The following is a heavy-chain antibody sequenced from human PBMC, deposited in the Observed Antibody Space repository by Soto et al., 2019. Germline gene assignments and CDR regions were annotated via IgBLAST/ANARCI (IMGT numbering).Heavy chain of an antibody. Sequence: PGGSLRLSCAASGFTFSSYGMHWVRQAPGKGLEWVAVIWYDGSNKYYADSVKGRFTISRDNSKNTLYLQMNSLRAEDTAVYYCARDQQLYSSGWYNAFDIWGQGTMVTVSS. CDR3: ARDQQLYSSGWYNAFDI. V-gene: IGHV3-33*01. D-gene: IGHD6-19*01. CDR1: GFTFSSYG. J-gene: IGHJ3*02. CDR2: IWYDGSNK.